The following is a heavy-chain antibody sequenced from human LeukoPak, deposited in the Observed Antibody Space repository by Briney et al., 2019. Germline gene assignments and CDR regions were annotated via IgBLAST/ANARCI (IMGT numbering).Heavy chain of an antibody. D-gene: IGHD1-1*01. CDR2: ISSSSSYI. CDR3: ARDGSHRIRYFDY. CDR1: GFTFSTYS. Sequence: GGSLRLSCVASGFTFSTYSMNWVRQAPGKGLEWVSSISSSSSYIYYADSVKGRFTISRDNAKNSLYLQMNSLRAEDTAVYYCARDGSHRIRYFDYWGQGTLVTVSS. V-gene: IGHV3-21*01. J-gene: IGHJ4*02.